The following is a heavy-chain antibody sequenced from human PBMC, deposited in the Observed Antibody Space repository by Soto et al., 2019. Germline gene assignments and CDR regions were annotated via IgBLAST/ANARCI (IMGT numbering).Heavy chain of an antibody. D-gene: IGHD4-4*01. CDR3: ARVASDYINSVDH. CDR2: IGGSGGNR. J-gene: IGHJ4*02. V-gene: IGHV3-23*01. Sequence: EVQLLESGGGLVLPGGPLGLSFAASESTFNAFPLPWSRKAPGKGLEWVSAIGGSGGNRYYAASVKGRFTISRDNSKDALDLQMNSLRVEDTAVYYCARVASDYINSVDHWGQGILVTVSS. CDR1: ESTFNAFP.